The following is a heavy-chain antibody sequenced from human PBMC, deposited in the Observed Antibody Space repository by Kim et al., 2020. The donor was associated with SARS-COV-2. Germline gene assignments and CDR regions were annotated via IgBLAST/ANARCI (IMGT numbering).Heavy chain of an antibody. CDR3: ARGPTYYDILTGAFDI. Sequence: SVKGRFTISRDNSKNTLDLQMNSLRAEDTDVYYCARGPTYYDILTGAFDIWGQGTMVTVSP. J-gene: IGHJ3*02. D-gene: IGHD3-9*01. V-gene: IGHV3-30*01.